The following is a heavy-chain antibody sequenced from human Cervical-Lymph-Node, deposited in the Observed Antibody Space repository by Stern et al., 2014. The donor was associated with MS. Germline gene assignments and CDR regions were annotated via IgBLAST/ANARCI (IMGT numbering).Heavy chain of an antibody. CDR2: ISSSSSYI. CDR3: ASPSGRLRPLGY. J-gene: IGHJ4*02. CDR1: GFTFSSYS. V-gene: IGHV3-21*01. D-gene: IGHD5-12*01. Sequence: EVQLEESGGGLVKPGGSLRLSCAASGFTFSSYSMNWVRQDPGKGLEWVSSISSSSSYIYYADSVKGRFTIARDNAKNSLYLQRNSLRAEDTAVYYCASPSGRLRPLGYWGQGTLVTVSS.